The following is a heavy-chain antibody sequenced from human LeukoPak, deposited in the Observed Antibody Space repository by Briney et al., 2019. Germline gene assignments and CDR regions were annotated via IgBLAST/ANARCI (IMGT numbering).Heavy chain of an antibody. CDR3: VKDGYCGSATCYGWFDP. CDR2: TAYDGSNE. Sequence: PGGSLRLSCAASGFTFSSYAMHWVRQAPGKGLEWVAVTAYDGSNEFHAVSVKGRFTISRDNSKNMLYLQMNSLTPEDTAVYYCVKDGYCGSATCYGWFDPWGQGTLVTVSS. D-gene: IGHD2-2*03. J-gene: IGHJ5*02. CDR1: GFTFSSYA. V-gene: IGHV3-30*04.